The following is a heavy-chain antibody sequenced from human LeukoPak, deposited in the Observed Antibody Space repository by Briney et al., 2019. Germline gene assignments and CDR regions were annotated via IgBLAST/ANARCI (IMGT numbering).Heavy chain of an antibody. D-gene: IGHD3-22*01. CDR3: AKEIDTSGYSPFDY. CDR2: INPNTGDT. J-gene: IGHJ4*02. CDR1: GYTFIGYL. Sequence: GASVKVSCKASGYTFIGYLMHWVRQAPGQGLEWMGWINPNTGDTNYAQKFQGRVTMTRDTSISTAYMELNRLRSDDTAVYYCAKEIDTSGYSPFDYWGQGTLVTVSS. V-gene: IGHV1-2*02.